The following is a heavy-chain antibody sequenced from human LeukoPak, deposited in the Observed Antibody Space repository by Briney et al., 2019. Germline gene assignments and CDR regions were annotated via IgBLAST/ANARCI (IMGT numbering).Heavy chain of an antibody. V-gene: IGHV3-30*03. CDR3: ARGQGGYYYDSSGYP. CDR2: ISYDGSNK. Sequence: PGGSLRLSCAASGFTFSSYGMHWVRQAPGKGLEWVAVISYDGSNKYYADSVKGRFTISRDNSKNTLYLQMNSLRAEDTAVYYCARGQGGYYYDSSGYPWGQGTLVTVSS. J-gene: IGHJ1*01. CDR1: GFTFSSYG. D-gene: IGHD3-22*01.